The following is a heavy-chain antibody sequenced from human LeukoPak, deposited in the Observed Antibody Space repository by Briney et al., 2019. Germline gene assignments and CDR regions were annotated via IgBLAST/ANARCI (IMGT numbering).Heavy chain of an antibody. D-gene: IGHD2-2*01. Sequence: GGSLRLSCAASGFTFANTWMHWVRQAPGKGLEWVSGISWNSGSIGYADSVKGRFTISRDNAKNSLYLQMNSLRAEDTALYYCAKDMEDIVVVPGSYGMDVWGQGTTVTVSS. V-gene: IGHV3-9*01. CDR1: GFTFANTW. J-gene: IGHJ6*02. CDR3: AKDMEDIVVVPGSYGMDV. CDR2: ISWNSGSI.